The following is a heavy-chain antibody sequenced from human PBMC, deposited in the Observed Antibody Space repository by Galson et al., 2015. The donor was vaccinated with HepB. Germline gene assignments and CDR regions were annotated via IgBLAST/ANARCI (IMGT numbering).Heavy chain of an antibody. D-gene: IGHD5-18*01. CDR1: GDSVSSNSAA. J-gene: IGHJ6*02. CDR2: TYYRSKWYN. Sequence: CAISGDSVSSNSAAWNWMRQSPSRGLEWLGRTYYRSKWYNDYAVSVKSRITINPDTSKNQFSLQLNSVTPEDTAVYYCARYFVDTAMVRTYYYYGMDVWGQGTTVTVSS. V-gene: IGHV6-1*01. CDR3: ARYFVDTAMVRTYYYYGMDV.